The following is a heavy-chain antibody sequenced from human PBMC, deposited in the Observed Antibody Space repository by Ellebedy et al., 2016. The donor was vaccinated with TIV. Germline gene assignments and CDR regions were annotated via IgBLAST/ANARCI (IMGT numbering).Heavy chain of an antibody. J-gene: IGHJ2*01. CDR3: ARALRGNTDWYFDL. D-gene: IGHD2/OR15-2a*01. CDR1: GFTFSSHA. CDR2: IRDNGDTT. Sequence: PGGSLRLSCSASGFTFSSHAMTWVRQAPGKGLEWVSGIRDNGDTTYYADSVKGRFTISRDNSKNTLYLQMNSLRAEDTAVYYCARALRGNTDWYFDLWGRGTLVTVSS. V-gene: IGHV3-23*01.